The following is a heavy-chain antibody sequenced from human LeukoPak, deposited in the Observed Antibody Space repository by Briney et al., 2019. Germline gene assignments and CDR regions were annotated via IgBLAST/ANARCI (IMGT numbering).Heavy chain of an antibody. V-gene: IGHV3-9*01. CDR1: GFTFDDYA. CDR2: INWNSGSI. J-gene: IGHJ4*02. CDR3: ARRLDY. Sequence: GGSLRLSCAASGFTFDDYAMHWVRQTPGKGLEWVSGINWNSGSIDYADSVKGRFTISRDNAKNSLYLQMNSLRAEDTAVYYCARRLDYWGQGTLVTVSS.